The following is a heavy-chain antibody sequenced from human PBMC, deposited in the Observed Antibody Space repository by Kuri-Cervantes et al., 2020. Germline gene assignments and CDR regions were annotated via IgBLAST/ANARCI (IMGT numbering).Heavy chain of an antibody. V-gene: IGHV4-30-4*08. CDR2: IYYSGST. D-gene: IGHD6-13*01. CDR3: ARGIYSSSWREVAIYGMGV. CDR1: GGSISSGGYY. Sequence: SETLSLTCTVSGGSISSGGYYWSWSRQNPGKGLEWIGYIYYSGSTYYNPSLKSRVTISVDTSKNQFSLKLSSVTAADTAVYYCARGIYSSSWREVAIYGMGVWGQGTTVTVSS. J-gene: IGHJ6*02.